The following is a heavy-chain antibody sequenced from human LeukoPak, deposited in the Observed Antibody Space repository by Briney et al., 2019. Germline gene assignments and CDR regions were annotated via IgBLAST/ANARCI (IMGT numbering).Heavy chain of an antibody. CDR3: ARGVRKSSGYYPGYYFDY. D-gene: IGHD3-22*01. CDR2: IYHSGST. CDR1: GGSISSSNW. J-gene: IGHJ4*02. V-gene: IGHV4-4*02. Sequence: SETLSLTCAVSGGSISSSNWWSWVRQPPGKGLEWIGEIYHSGSTNYNPSLKSRVTISVDKSKNQFSLKLSSVTAADTAVYYCARGVRKSSGYYPGYYFDYWGQGTLVTVSS.